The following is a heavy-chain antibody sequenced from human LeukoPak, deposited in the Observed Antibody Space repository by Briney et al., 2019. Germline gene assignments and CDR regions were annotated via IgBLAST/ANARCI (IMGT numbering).Heavy chain of an antibody. CDR3: ARGLVAAAALDH. CDR1: GYTFTSYY. V-gene: IGHV1-46*01. D-gene: IGHD6-25*01. Sequence: ASVKVSFKSSGYTFTSYYMHWVRQAPGQGLEWMGMINPSGGSTGYAQKFQARVTMTRDTSTSTVYMELSSLRSEDTAVYYCARGLVAAAALDHWGQGTLVTVSS. CDR2: INPSGGST. J-gene: IGHJ4*02.